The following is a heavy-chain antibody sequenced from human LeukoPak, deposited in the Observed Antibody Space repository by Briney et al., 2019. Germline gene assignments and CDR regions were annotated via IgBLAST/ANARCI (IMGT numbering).Heavy chain of an antibody. Sequence: ASVKISCKASGYTFTDYYTHWVQQAPGKGLEWMGRVDPEDGETVYAEEFQGRVTITADTSTDTAYMELSSLRSEDMAVYYCATDRIDYGSGRRCYMDVWGKGTSVTVSS. CDR2: VDPEDGET. CDR3: ATDRIDYGSGRRCYMDV. D-gene: IGHD3-10*01. J-gene: IGHJ6*03. V-gene: IGHV1-69-2*01. CDR1: GYTFTDYY.